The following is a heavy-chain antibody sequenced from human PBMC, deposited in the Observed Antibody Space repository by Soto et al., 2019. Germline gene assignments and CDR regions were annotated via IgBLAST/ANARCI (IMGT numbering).Heavy chain of an antibody. CDR3: AREDCSGGSCYSGLLFDI. J-gene: IGHJ3*02. CDR2: ISAYNGNT. Sequence: ASVKVSCKASGYTFTSYGIIWVRQAPGQGLEWMGWISAYNGNTNYAQKLQGRVTMTTDTSTSTAYMELRSLRSDDTAVYYCAREDCSGGSCYSGLLFDIWGQGTMVT. CDR1: GYTFTSYG. V-gene: IGHV1-18*01. D-gene: IGHD2-15*01.